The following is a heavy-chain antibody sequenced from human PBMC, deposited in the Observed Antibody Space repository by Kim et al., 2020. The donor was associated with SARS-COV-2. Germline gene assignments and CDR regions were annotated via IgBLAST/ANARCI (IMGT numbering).Heavy chain of an antibody. D-gene: IGHD1-26*01. CDR3: ARAWELLRNYYFDY. V-gene: IGHV3-30-3*01. J-gene: IGHJ4*02. Sequence: GGSLRLSCAASGFTFSSYAMHWVRQAPGKGLEWVAVISYDGSNKYYADSVKGRFTISRDNSKNTLYLQMNSLRAEDTAVYYCARAWELLRNYYFDYWGQGTLVTVSS. CDR1: GFTFSSYA. CDR2: ISYDGSNK.